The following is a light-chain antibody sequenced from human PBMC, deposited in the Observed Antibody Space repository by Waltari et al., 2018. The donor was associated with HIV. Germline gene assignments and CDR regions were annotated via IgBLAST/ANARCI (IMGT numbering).Light chain of an antibody. CDR1: SSDVGGYNY. Sequence: QSALTQPPSASGSRGESVTISCHGTSSDVGGYNYVSWYQQHPGQLPYRVILGVRMRASGVPDRFSVSKSCSPGSLTVSGLQADDEADYYCSSYAVCNYFVFGGGTKLTFL. CDR2: GVR. V-gene: IGLV2-8*01. J-gene: IGLJ3*02. CDR3: SSYAVCNYFV.